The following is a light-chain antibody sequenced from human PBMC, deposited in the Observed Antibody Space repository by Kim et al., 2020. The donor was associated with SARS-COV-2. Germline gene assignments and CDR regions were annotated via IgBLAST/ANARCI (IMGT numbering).Light chain of an antibody. CDR3: QSYDNSLSVLYV. J-gene: IGLJ1*01. V-gene: IGLV1-40*01. CDR1: SSNIGAGYD. Sequence: QFVLTQPPSVSGAPGQRVTISCTGSSSNIGAGYDVHWYQQLPGTAPKLLIYGNNNRPSGGPDRFSGSKSGTSASLAITGLQAEDEADYYYQSYDNSLSVLYVFGTGTKVTVL. CDR2: GNN.